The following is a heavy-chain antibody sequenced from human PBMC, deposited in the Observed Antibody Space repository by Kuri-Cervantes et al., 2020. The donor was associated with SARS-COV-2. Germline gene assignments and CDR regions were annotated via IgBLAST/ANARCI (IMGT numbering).Heavy chain of an antibody. V-gene: IGHV4-59*01. Sequence: ESLKISCTVSGGSISSYYWSWIRQPPGKGLEWIGYIYYSGSTNYNPSLKSRVTMSVDTSKSQFSLKLNSVTAADTAVYYCARGITGTTPWFEPWGQGTLVTVSS. CDR2: IYYSGST. CDR1: GGSISSYY. J-gene: IGHJ5*02. D-gene: IGHD1-7*01. CDR3: ARGITGTTPWFEP.